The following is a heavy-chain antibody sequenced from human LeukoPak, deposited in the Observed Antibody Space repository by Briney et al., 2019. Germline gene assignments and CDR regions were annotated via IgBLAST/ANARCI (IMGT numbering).Heavy chain of an antibody. CDR1: GFTFSSYA. V-gene: IGHV3-23*01. Sequence: GGSLRLSCAASGFTFSSYAMSWVRQAPGKGLEWVSAISGSGGSTYYADSVKGRFTISRDNSKNTLYLQMNSLRAEDTAVYYCAKVETERSYGPDDAFDIWGQGTMVTVSS. D-gene: IGHD5-18*01. J-gene: IGHJ3*02. CDR3: AKVETERSYGPDDAFDI. CDR2: ISGSGGST.